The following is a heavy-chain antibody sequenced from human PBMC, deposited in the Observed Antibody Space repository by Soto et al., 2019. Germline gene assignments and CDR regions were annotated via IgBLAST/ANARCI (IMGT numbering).Heavy chain of an antibody. Sequence: GGSLRLSCAASGFTVSSNYMSWVRQAPWKGLEWVSVIYSGGSTYYAESVKGRFTISRDNSKNTLYLQMNSLRAEDTAVYYCARNYYDSGGYYYGGAFDIWGQGTMVTVSS. CDR1: GFTVSSNY. J-gene: IGHJ3*02. D-gene: IGHD3-22*01. V-gene: IGHV3-66*01. CDR3: ARNYYDSGGYYYGGAFDI. CDR2: IYSGGST.